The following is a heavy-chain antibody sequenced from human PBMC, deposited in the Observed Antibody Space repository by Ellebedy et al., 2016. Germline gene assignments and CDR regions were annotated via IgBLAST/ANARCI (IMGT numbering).Heavy chain of an antibody. V-gene: IGHV4-59*02. CDR3: VKGASSGSWVTMEY. CDR1: GGSVSSDY. Sequence: SETLSLTCNVSGGSVSSDYWNWIRRPPGKGLEWIGYVFHTGIAIYNPSLKSRVTMSVDTSRSQFSLRLTSVTAADTALYYCVKGASSGSWVTMEYWGQGALVTVSS. D-gene: IGHD6-13*01. J-gene: IGHJ4*02. CDR2: VFHTGIA.